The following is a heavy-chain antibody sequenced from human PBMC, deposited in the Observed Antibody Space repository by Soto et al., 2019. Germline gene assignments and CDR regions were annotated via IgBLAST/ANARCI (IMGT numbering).Heavy chain of an antibody. D-gene: IGHD4-17*01. CDR3: ARDGGAPPATYYYYGMDV. CDR1: GYTFTSYD. CDR2: MNPNSGNT. J-gene: IGHJ6*02. Sequence: QVQLVQSGAEVKKPGASVKVSCKASGYTFTSYDINWVRQATGQGLEWMGWMNPNSGNTGYAQKFQGRVTMTRNTSISTAYMALSSLRSEDTAVYYCARDGGAPPATYYYYGMDVWGQGTTVTVSS. V-gene: IGHV1-8*01.